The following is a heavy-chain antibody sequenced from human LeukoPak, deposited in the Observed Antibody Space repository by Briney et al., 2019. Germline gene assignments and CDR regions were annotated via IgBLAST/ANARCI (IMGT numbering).Heavy chain of an antibody. CDR1: GGTFSSYA. CDR2: INPGTGGT. J-gene: IGHJ4*02. CDR3: ARHLHFDY. V-gene: IGHV1-2*02. Sequence: ASVKVSCKASGGTFSSYAISWVRQAPGQGLEWMGWINPGTGGTSYAQNFQARVTLTRDTSTSTAYMELNSLRSDDTAVYFCARHLHFDYWGQGTLVSV.